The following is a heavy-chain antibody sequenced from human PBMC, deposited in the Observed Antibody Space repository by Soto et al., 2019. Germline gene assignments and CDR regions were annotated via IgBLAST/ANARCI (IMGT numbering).Heavy chain of an antibody. V-gene: IGHV3-30-3*01. Sequence: ESVGGVVQPGGSLRLSCGASGFTFRSYAMHWVRQTPGKGLEWVAVISYDGSNKHYADSVKGRFSISRDNAKNMLYLQMDSLSSEDTAVYYCVRSMIIVVRLIGLDYWGQGTLVTVSS. D-gene: IGHD3-22*01. J-gene: IGHJ4*02. CDR2: ISYDGSNK. CDR3: VRSMIIVVRLIGLDY. CDR1: GFTFRSYA.